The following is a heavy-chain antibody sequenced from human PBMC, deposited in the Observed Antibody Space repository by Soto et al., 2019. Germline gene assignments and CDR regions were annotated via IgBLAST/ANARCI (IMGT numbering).Heavy chain of an antibody. CDR3: ASASVLERLSEYAFYI. CDR2: INTYDANT. V-gene: IGHV1-18*01. J-gene: IGHJ3*02. CDR1: GYTFTTYG. Sequence: ASVKVSCKASGYTFTTYGVSWVRQAPGQGLEWMGWINTYDANTKYAQKFQGRVTMTTDTSTSTVYMELSSLRSDDTAVYYCASASVLERLSEYAFYIWGQGTMVTVSS. D-gene: IGHD1-1*01.